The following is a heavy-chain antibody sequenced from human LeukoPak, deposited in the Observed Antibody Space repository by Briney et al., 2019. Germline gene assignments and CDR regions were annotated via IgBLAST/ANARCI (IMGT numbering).Heavy chain of an antibody. D-gene: IGHD4-23*01. CDR3: ARDSYGGTWSLGH. V-gene: IGHV1-2*02. J-gene: IGHJ4*02. CDR1: GFTFTGYY. CDR2: VNPNSGGT. Sequence: ASVKVSCKASGFTFTGYYIHWVRQAPGPGLEWMGWVNPNSGGTNYAQMFQGRVTMTRDTSISPAYMELRGLTSDDTAVYYCARDSYGGTWSLGHWGQGTLVTVSS.